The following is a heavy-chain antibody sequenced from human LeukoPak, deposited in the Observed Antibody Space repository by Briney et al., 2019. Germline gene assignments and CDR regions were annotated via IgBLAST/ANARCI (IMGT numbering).Heavy chain of an antibody. Sequence: GGSLRLSCAASGFTFSSYGMHWVRQAPGKGLEWISFIRYDGSNKYYTDSVKGRFTISRDNSKNTLYLQMNSLRAEDTAVYYCARGGDHPFDYWGQGTLVTVSS. CDR1: GFTFSSYG. V-gene: IGHV3-30*02. D-gene: IGHD3-16*01. J-gene: IGHJ4*02. CDR2: IRYDGSNK. CDR3: ARGGDHPFDY.